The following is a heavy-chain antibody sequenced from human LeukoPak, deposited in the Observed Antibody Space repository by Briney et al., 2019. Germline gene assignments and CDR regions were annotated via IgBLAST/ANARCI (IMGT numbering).Heavy chain of an antibody. Sequence: ASVKVSCKASGYTFTGYYMYWVRQVPGQGLEWMGWINPNSGGTNYAQRFQGRVTMTRDTSISTAYMELNRLRSDDTAVYYCARGREYSYGLFDYWGQGTLVTVSS. CDR2: INPNSGGT. CDR3: ARGREYSYGLFDY. J-gene: IGHJ4*02. D-gene: IGHD5-18*01. CDR1: GYTFTGYY. V-gene: IGHV1-2*02.